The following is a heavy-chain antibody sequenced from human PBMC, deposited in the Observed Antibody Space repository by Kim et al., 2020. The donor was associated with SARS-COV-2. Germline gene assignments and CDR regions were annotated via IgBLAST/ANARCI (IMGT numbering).Heavy chain of an antibody. CDR2: ISAYNGNT. D-gene: IGHD3-22*01. CDR3: ARGGSRVTMIVVVMADAFDI. V-gene: IGHV1-18*01. J-gene: IGHJ3*02. Sequence: MGGISAYNGNTNYAQKLQGRVTMTTDTSTSTAYMELRSLRSDDTAVYYCARGGSRVTMIVVVMADAFDIWGQGTMVTVSS.